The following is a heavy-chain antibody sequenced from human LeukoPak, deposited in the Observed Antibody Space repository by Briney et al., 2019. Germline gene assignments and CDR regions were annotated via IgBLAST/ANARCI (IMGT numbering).Heavy chain of an antibody. D-gene: IGHD3-3*02. Sequence: ASVKVSCKASGYSFSGKHMHWVRQAPGLGLEWMGWINPNTGDASYAQTFQGRVSLTRDTSINTHYMELGSLRSDDTAVYYCGRDGSHFDIDYWGQGTPVTVSS. V-gene: IGHV1-2*02. CDR2: INPNTGDA. CDR3: GRDGSHFDIDY. CDR1: GYSFSGKH. J-gene: IGHJ4*02.